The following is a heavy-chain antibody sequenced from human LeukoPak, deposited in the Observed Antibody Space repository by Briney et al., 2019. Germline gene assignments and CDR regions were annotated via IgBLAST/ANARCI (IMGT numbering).Heavy chain of an antibody. CDR3: AKGRGAAAADGMDA. V-gene: IGHV3-30*18. D-gene: IGHD6-25*01. J-gene: IGHJ6*02. Sequence: PRGSPRLSCAASGFTFSIYGMHWVRQAPGKGLEWVAVVSYDGTTKYYADSVKGRFTISRDNSKDTVYLQMNSLRAEDTAVYYCAKGRGAAAADGMDAWGQGTTVTVPS. CDR1: GFTFSIYG. CDR2: VSYDGTTK.